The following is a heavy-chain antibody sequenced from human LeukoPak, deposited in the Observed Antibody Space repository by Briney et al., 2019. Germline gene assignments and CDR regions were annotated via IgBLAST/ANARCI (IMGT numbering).Heavy chain of an antibody. CDR2: ISYDGSNK. Sequence: GGSLRLSCAAPGFTFGSYAMHWVRQAPGKGLEWVAVISYDGSNKYYADSVKGRFTISRDNSKNTLYLQMNSLRAEDTAVYYCARGATTDYYDSSGYHIDYWGQGTLVTVSS. V-gene: IGHV3-30-3*01. CDR3: ARGATTDYYDSSGYHIDY. D-gene: IGHD3-22*01. CDR1: GFTFGSYA. J-gene: IGHJ4*02.